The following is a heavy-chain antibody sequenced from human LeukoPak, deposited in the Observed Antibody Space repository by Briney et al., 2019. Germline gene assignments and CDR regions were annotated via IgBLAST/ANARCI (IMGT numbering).Heavy chain of an antibody. D-gene: IGHD4-11*01. Sequence: SQTLSLTCTVSGGSISSGSYYWSWIRQPAGKGLEWIGRIYTSGSTNYNPSLKSRVTISVDTSKNQFSLKLSSVTAADSAVYYCARGYSSYDGYYFDYWGQGTLVTVSS. CDR2: IYTSGST. V-gene: IGHV4-61*02. CDR3: ARGYSSYDGYYFDY. CDR1: GGSISSGSYY. J-gene: IGHJ4*02.